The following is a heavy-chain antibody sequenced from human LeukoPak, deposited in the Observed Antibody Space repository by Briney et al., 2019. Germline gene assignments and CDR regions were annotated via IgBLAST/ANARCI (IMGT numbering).Heavy chain of an antibody. D-gene: IGHD3-22*01. J-gene: IGHJ4*02. CDR2: INPNNGGT. CDR3: ASGYFDSSGYRTAVVFDY. V-gene: IGHV1-2*02. Sequence: ASVKVSCKASGYTFTGCYMHWVRQAPGQGLEWMGWINPNNGGTNYAQKFHGRVTMTRDTSISTAYMELSGLRSDDTAVYYCASGYFDSSGYRTAVVFDYWGQGTLVTVSS. CDR1: GYTFTGCY.